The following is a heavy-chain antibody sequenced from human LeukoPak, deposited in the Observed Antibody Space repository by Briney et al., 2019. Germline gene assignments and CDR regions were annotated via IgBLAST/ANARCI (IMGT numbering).Heavy chain of an antibody. CDR2: IRPSGDNT. CDR1: GFTFSSYG. Sequence: GGALRLSCAASGFTFSSYGMTWVRQAPGRGLEWVSSIRPSGDNTYYGDSVKGRFTISRDNSKNTLYLQMNSLRAEDTAVYYCAKPFSSGWYGGGDYWGQGTLVTVSS. CDR3: AKPFSSGWYGGGDY. V-gene: IGHV3-23*01. D-gene: IGHD6-19*01. J-gene: IGHJ4*02.